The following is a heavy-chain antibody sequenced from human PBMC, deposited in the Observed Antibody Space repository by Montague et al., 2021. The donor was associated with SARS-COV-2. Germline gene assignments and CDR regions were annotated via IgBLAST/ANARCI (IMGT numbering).Heavy chain of an antibody. J-gene: IGHJ4*02. Sequence: SLRLSCAASGFTFSSYDMHWVRQLTGKGLEWVSAIGTAGDTYYPGSVKGRFTISRENAKNSLYLQMNSLRAGDTAVYYCARGRGGRPWYFDYWGQGTLVTVSS. D-gene: IGHD1-26*01. CDR3: ARGRGGRPWYFDY. CDR2: IGTAGDT. CDR1: GFTFSSYD. V-gene: IGHV3-13*01.